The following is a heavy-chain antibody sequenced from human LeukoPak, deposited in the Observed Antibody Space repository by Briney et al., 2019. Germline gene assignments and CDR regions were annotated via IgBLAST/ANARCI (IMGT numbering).Heavy chain of an antibody. Sequence: SSETLSLTCTVSGGSISSYYWSWIRQPAGKGLEWIGRFYTSGSTNYNPSLKSRVTMSVDTSKNQFSLKLSSVTAADTAVYYCARENQLLNYYYYMDVWGKGTTVTVSS. CDR2: FYTSGST. V-gene: IGHV4-4*07. CDR1: GGSISSYY. J-gene: IGHJ6*03. CDR3: ARENQLLNYYYYMDV. D-gene: IGHD2-2*01.